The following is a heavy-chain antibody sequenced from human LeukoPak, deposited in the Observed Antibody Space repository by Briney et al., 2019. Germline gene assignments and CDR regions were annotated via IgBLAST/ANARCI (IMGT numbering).Heavy chain of an antibody. CDR2: INHSGST. Sequence: SETLSLTCAVYGGSFSGYYWSWIRQPPGKGLEWIGEINHSGSTNYNPSLKSRVTISVDTSKNQFSLKLGSVTAADTAVYYCASSIAAAGNDYWGQGTLVTVSS. V-gene: IGHV4-34*01. CDR1: GGSFSGYY. J-gene: IGHJ4*02. D-gene: IGHD6-13*01. CDR3: ASSIAAAGNDY.